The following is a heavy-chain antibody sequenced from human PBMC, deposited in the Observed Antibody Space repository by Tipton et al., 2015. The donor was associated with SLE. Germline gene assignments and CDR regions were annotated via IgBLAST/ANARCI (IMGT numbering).Heavy chain of an antibody. J-gene: IGHJ3*02. CDR1: GGSISSYY. D-gene: IGHD6-13*01. Sequence: TLSLTCTVSGGSISSYYWSWIRQPPGKGLEWIGYIYYSGSTNYNPSLKSRVTISVDTSKNQFSLKLSSVTAADTAVYYCARDPSFSSSAAGDAFDIWGQGTMVTVSS. V-gene: IGHV4-59*01. CDR2: IYYSGST. CDR3: ARDPSFSSSAAGDAFDI.